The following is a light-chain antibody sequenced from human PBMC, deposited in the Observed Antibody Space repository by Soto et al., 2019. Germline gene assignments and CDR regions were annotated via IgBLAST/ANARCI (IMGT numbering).Light chain of an antibody. CDR1: QSVSSK. Sequence: IVLTQSPGTLSLSSWQRSTLSCMASQSVSSKLAWYQQRPGQASRLLIYGASTRATGIPARFSGSGSGTEFTLTTTSLQSEDFALYYCHHYDNWPPITVAQGTRL. V-gene: IGKV3-15*01. J-gene: IGKJ5*01. CDR3: HHYDNWPPIT. CDR2: GAS.